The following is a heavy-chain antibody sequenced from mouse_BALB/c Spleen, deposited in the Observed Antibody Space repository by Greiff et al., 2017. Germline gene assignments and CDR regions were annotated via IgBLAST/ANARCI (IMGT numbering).Heavy chain of an antibody. CDR2: ISYSGST. CDR3: ARTYSYYFDY. J-gene: IGHJ2*01. D-gene: IGHD2-10*01. Sequence: EVQLQESGPGLVKPSQSLSLTCTVTGYSITSDYAWNWIRQFPGNKLEWMGYISYSGSTSYNPSLKSRISITRDTSKNQFFLQLNSVTTEDTATYYCARTYSYYFDYWGQGTTLTVSS. CDR1: GYSITSDYA. V-gene: IGHV3-2*02.